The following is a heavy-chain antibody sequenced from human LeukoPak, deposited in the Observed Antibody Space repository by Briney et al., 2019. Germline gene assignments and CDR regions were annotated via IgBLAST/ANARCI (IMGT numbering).Heavy chain of an antibody. Sequence: SETLSLTCTVSGGSISSGDYYWSWIRQPPGKGLEWIGYIYYSGSTYYNPSLKSRFTTSIDTSKNQFSLKMSSVTAADTAVYYCVREVKGYGSSWYQNWFDPWGQGTLVTVSS. D-gene: IGHD6-13*01. CDR2: IYYSGST. J-gene: IGHJ5*02. V-gene: IGHV4-30-4*01. CDR3: VREVKGYGSSWYQNWFDP. CDR1: GGSISSGDYY.